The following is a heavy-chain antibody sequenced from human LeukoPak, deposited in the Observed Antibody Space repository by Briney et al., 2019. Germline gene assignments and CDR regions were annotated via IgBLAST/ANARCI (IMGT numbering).Heavy chain of an antibody. Sequence: AGGSLRLSCAASGFTFSSYAMSWVRQAPGKGLEWVSAISGSGGSTYYADSVKGRFTISRDNSKNTLYLQVNSLRAEDTAVYYCAKRVGWTGFGYWGQGTLVTVSS. V-gene: IGHV3-23*01. CDR3: AKRVGWTGFGY. D-gene: IGHD3/OR15-3a*01. CDR1: GFTFSSYA. CDR2: ISGSGGST. J-gene: IGHJ4*02.